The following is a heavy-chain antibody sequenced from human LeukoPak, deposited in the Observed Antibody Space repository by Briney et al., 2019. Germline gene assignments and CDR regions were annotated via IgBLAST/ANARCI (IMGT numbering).Heavy chain of an antibody. CDR3: AKFATIAAAGTEFDY. J-gene: IGHJ4*02. CDR2: IRYDGSNK. CDR1: GGTFSSYA. Sequence: SCKASGGTFSSYAISWVRQAPGKGLEWVAFIRYDGSNKYYADSVKGRFTISRDNSKNTLYLQMNSLRAEDTAVYYCAKFATIAAAGTEFDYWGQGTLVTVSS. D-gene: IGHD6-13*01. V-gene: IGHV3-30*02.